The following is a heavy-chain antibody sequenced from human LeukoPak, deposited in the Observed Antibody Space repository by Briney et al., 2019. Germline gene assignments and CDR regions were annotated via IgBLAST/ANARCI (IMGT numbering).Heavy chain of an antibody. Sequence: ASVKVSCKASGYTFTTYDINWVRQTTGQGLQWMGWINPNSGNTGYAQKFQGRITITRNTSISTVYMELSSLRSEDTAVYYCARGREDYYYYMDVWGKGTTVTVSS. J-gene: IGHJ6*03. V-gene: IGHV1-8*03. CDR2: INPNSGNT. CDR3: ARGREDYYYYMDV. CDR1: GYTFTTYD.